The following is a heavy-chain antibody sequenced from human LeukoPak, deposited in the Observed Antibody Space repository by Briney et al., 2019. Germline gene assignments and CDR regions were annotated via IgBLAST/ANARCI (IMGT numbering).Heavy chain of an antibody. Sequence: GGSLRLSCAASGFTFDDYAMHWVRQAPGKGLEGVSGISWNSGSIGYADSVKGRFTISRDNAKNSLYLQMNSLRAEDTALYYCAKARWSSGGWYPYYFDYRGQGSLVTVSS. CDR1: GFTFDDYA. D-gene: IGHD6-19*01. CDR2: ISWNSGSI. CDR3: AKARWSSGGWYPYYFDY. J-gene: IGHJ4*02. V-gene: IGHV3-9*01.